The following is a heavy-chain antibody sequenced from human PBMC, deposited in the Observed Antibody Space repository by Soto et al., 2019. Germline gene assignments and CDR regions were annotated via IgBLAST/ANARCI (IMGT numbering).Heavy chain of an antibody. D-gene: IGHD3-10*01. CDR2: ISYDGSNK. CDR1: GFTFSSYG. CDR3: AKSIGFTTMVRGVLDV. J-gene: IGHJ6*02. V-gene: IGHV3-30*18. Sequence: GGSLRLSCAASGFTFSSYGMHWVRQAPGKGLEWVAVISYDGSNKYYADSVKGRFTISRDNSKNTLYLQMNSLRAEDTAVYYCAKSIGFTTMVRGVLDVWGQGTTVTVSS.